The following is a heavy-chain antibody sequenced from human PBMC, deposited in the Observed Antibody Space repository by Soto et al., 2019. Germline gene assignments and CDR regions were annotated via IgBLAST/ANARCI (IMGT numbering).Heavy chain of an antibody. Sequence: GGSLRLSCAASGFTFSSYGMHWVRQAPGKGLEWVAVIWYDGSNKYYADSVKGRFTISRDNSKNTLYLQMNSLRAEDTAVYYCARDMAAARYSSSLDYWGQRTLVTVSS. V-gene: IGHV3-33*01. CDR1: GFTFSSYG. CDR2: IWYDGSNK. J-gene: IGHJ4*02. CDR3: ARDMAAARYSSSLDY. D-gene: IGHD6-6*01.